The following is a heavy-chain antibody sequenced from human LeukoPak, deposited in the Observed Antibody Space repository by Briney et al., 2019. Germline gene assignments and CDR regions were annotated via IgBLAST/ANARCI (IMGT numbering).Heavy chain of an antibody. CDR2: ISGSGGST. J-gene: IGHJ4*02. D-gene: IGHD3-22*01. CDR1: GFNFGDYG. Sequence: GGSLRLSCITSGFNFGDYGMSWVRQAPGKGLEWVSAISGSGGSTYYADSVKGRFTISRDNSKNTLYLQMNSLRAEDTAVYYCAKALYYYDSSGSVFDYWGQGTLVTVSS. V-gene: IGHV3-23*01. CDR3: AKALYYYDSSGSVFDY.